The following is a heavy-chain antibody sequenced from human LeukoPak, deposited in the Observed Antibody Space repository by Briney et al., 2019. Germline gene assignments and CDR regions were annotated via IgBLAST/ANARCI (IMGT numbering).Heavy chain of an antibody. CDR3: AKDIAQGYTFGSIEQDY. D-gene: IGHD5-18*01. CDR2: ISGSGGST. V-gene: IGHV3-23*01. J-gene: IGHJ4*02. Sequence: GGSLRLSCAASGFTFSSYAMSWVRQAPGKGREWVSAISGSGGSTYYADSVKGRFTISRDNAKNTLYLQMNSLRAEDTAVYYCAKDIAQGYTFGSIEQDYWGQGTLVTVSS. CDR1: GFTFSSYA.